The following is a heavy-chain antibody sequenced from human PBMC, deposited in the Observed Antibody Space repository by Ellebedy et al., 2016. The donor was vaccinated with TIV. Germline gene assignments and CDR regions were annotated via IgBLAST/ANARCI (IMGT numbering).Heavy chain of an antibody. V-gene: IGHV4-59*11. CDR3: ARGGASSKYFDF. Sequence: MPSETLSLTCTVSGDSISGHYWSWIRQSPGKGLEWIGYIYYNGDTNYFPSLKSRVTMSVDTSKNQFSLKLSSVTAADTAVYYCARGGASSKYFDFWGQGTLVTVSS. J-gene: IGHJ4*02. CDR2: IYYNGDT. CDR1: GDSISGHY.